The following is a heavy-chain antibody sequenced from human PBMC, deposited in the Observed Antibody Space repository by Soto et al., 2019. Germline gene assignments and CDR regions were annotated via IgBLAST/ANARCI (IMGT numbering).Heavy chain of an antibody. V-gene: IGHV3-30*18. CDR3: AKGGRQWLVTSDFNY. J-gene: IGHJ4*02. D-gene: IGHD6-19*01. Sequence: LRLSCAASEFTFSSYAMSWVRQAPGKGLEWVAVVSHDGRNTHYADSVKGRFTISRDSSKNTVSLEMTSLRAEDTAVYYCAKGGRQWLVTSDFNYWGQGALVTVSS. CDR2: VSHDGRNT. CDR1: EFTFSSYA.